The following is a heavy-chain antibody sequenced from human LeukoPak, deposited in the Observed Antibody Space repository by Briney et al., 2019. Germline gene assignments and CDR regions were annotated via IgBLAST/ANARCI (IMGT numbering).Heavy chain of an antibody. D-gene: IGHD1-26*01. J-gene: IGHJ5*02. CDR2: ITPIFGTT. Sequence: ASVKVSCKASGGTFRNSIITWVRQAPGHGLEWMGWITPIFGTTNYAQRFQGRVTIIADKSTTTAYMELTSLRSEDTAIYYCARDNSVGDNAWWFDPWGQGTLVTVSS. CDR3: ARDNSVGDNAWWFDP. V-gene: IGHV1-69*06. CDR1: GGTFRNSI.